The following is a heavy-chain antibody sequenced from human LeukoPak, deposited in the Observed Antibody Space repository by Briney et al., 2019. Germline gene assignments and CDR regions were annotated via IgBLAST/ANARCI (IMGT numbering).Heavy chain of an antibody. J-gene: IGHJ4*02. D-gene: IGHD3-10*01. CDR2: IDWNSFNL. Sequence: QPGRSLRLSCSASGFTFDDYAMHWVRQGPGKGLEWISGIDWNSFNLGYADSVKGRYTISRDNAQNSLYLQMNSLRPVDTALYFCVKGSGTFYNGYFDYWGQGSLVTVSS. V-gene: IGHV3-9*01. CDR1: GFTFDDYA. CDR3: VKGSGTFYNGYFDY.